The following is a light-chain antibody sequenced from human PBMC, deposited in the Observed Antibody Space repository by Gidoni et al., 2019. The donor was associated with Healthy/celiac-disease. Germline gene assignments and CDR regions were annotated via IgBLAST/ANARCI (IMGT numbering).Light chain of an antibody. CDR2: WAS. CDR3: QQYYSTPRLT. V-gene: IGKV4-1*01. Sequence: DIVMTQSPDSLAVSLGERATINCKSSQSVLYSSNNKNYLAWCQQKPGQPPKLLIYWASTRESGVPDRFSGSGSATDFTLTISSLQAEDVAVSYCQQYYSTPRLTFGGGTKVEIK. J-gene: IGKJ4*01. CDR1: QSVLYSSNNKNY.